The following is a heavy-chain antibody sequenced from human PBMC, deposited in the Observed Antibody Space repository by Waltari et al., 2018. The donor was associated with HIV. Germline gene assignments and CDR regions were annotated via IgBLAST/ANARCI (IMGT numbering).Heavy chain of an antibody. Sequence: QVQLVQSGAEVKKPGASVKVSCKASGYTFTSYDINWVRQATGQGLEWMGWMNPNSGNTGYAQKFQGIVTMTRNTSISTAFMEVSSLRSEDTAVYYCARVYYDSSGYYGAAGYWGQGTLVTVSS. V-gene: IGHV1-8*01. D-gene: IGHD3-22*01. J-gene: IGHJ4*02. CDR1: GYTFTSYD. CDR3: ARVYYDSSGYYGAAGY. CDR2: MNPNSGNT.